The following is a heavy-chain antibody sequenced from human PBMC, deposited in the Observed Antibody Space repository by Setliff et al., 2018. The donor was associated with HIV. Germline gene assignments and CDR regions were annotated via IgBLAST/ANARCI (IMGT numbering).Heavy chain of an antibody. Sequence: ASETLSLTCTVSGGSISNYYWSWIRQPAGKGLEWIGRIYSSGSTKYNPSLKSRLTMSVDSSGNQFSLTLTSVTAADTAVYYCARGPPFAYWGQGLLVTVSS. V-gene: IGHV4-4*07. CDR3: ARGPPFAY. CDR1: GGSISNYY. CDR2: IYSSGST. J-gene: IGHJ4*02.